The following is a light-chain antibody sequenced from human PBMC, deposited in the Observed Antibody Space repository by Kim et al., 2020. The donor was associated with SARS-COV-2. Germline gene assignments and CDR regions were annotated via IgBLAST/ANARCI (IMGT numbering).Light chain of an antibody. CDR3: SSYTTRNIDV. J-gene: IGLJ1*01. CDR2: DVN. V-gene: IGLV2-14*01. CDR1: SSDVGFYNF. Sequence: QSALTQPASLSGSPGQSITIPCTGTSSDVGFYNFVYWYQQHPGKAPKVLICDVNRRPSGMSNRFSGSKSGNTAYLTISGLRAEDEADYYCSSYTTRNIDVFGTGTKVTVL.